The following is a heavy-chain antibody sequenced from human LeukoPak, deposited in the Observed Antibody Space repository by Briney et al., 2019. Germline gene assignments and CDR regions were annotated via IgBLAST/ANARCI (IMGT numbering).Heavy chain of an antibody. CDR2: IYYTGNT. J-gene: IGHJ4*02. Sequence: SQTLSLTCTVAGGSISSGDYYWSWIRQHPGKGLEWIGFIYYTGNTYYNPSLKSRVTISVDTSKNQFSLKLTSVTAADTAMYYCARGVAAVADDYWGQGTLVTVSS. V-gene: IGHV4-31*03. D-gene: IGHD6-19*01. CDR1: GGSISSGDYY. CDR3: ARGVAAVADDY.